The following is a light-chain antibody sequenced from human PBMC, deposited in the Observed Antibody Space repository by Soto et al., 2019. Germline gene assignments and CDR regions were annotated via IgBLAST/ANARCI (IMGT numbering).Light chain of an antibody. Sequence: QSALTQPASVSGSPGQSITISCTGTSSDVGGYNYVSWYQQDPGKAPKLMIHDVSNRPSGVSNRFSGSKSGNTASLTISGLQAEDEADYYCSSYTSSSTLVFGGGTKLTVL. J-gene: IGLJ2*01. V-gene: IGLV2-14*01. CDR2: DVS. CDR3: SSYTSSSTLV. CDR1: SSDVGGYNY.